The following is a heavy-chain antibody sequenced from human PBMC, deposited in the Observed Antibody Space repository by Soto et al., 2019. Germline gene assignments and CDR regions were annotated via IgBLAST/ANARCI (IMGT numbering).Heavy chain of an antibody. V-gene: IGHV3-21*01. Sequence: GGFLRLSCAASGFTFSSYSMNWVRQAPGKGLEWVSSISSSSSYIYYADSVKGRFTISRDNAKNSLYLQMNSLRAEDTAVYYCATEVIWNDDPFDYWGQGTLVTVSS. CDR2: ISSSSSYI. CDR3: ATEVIWNDDPFDY. CDR1: GFTFSSYS. D-gene: IGHD1-1*01. J-gene: IGHJ4*02.